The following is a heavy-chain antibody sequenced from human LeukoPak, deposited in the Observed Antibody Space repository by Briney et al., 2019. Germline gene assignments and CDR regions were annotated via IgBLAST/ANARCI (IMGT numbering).Heavy chain of an antibody. D-gene: IGHD3-10*01. CDR2: IYHSGST. CDR1: GGSISSSNW. V-gene: IGHV4-4*02. Sequence: SETLSLTCAVSGGSISSSNWWSWVRQPPGKGLEWIGEIYHSGSTNYNPSLKSRVTISVDKSKNQFSLKLSSVTAADTAVYYCARGSPRGSGSYPWYFDLWGRGTLVTVSS. CDR3: ARGSPRGSGSYPWYFDL. J-gene: IGHJ2*01.